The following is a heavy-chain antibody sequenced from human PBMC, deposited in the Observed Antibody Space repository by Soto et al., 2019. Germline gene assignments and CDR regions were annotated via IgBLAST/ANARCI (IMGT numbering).Heavy chain of an antibody. CDR1: GGSISSYY. Sequence: KPSETLSLTCTVSGGSISSYYWSWIRQPPGKGLEWIGDIYDSGSTNYNPSLKSRVTISVDTSKNQFSLTLSSVIAADTAVYYCARGSVLVPAARPARGNDFDYWGQGTLVTVSS. CDR3: ARGSVLVPAARPARGNDFDY. CDR2: IYDSGST. D-gene: IGHD2-2*01. V-gene: IGHV4-59*01. J-gene: IGHJ4*02.